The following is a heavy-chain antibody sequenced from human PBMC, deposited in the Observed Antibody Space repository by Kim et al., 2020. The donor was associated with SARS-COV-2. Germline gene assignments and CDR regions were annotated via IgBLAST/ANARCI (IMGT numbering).Heavy chain of an antibody. V-gene: IGHV3-74*01. CDR1: GFGFGGHW. J-gene: IGHJ4*02. Sequence: GGSLRLSCAASGFGFGGHWMHWVRQVPGKGLVWVARINGDGSTTGYADSVRGRFIISRDNTKNTQYLQMNSLSAEDTAVYYCARGEVAGTFLFDNWGQGT. D-gene: IGHD6-19*01. CDR3: ARGEVAGTFLFDN. CDR2: INGDGSTT.